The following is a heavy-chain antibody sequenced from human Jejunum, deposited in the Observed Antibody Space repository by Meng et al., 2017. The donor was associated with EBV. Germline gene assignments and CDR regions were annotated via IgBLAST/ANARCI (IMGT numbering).Heavy chain of an antibody. D-gene: IGHD2-21*02. CDR3: VRGGDYCLVY. CDR1: GASSNSRNW. CDR2: IYYSGST. Sequence: VQVDVVGRVVWKQSGLLSLTASVSGASSNSRNWGVWVRQSPGRGLEWLGEIYYSGSTNYNPSPKSRVTILVDRSENHFSLHLSSVTAADTAVYYCVRGGDYCLVYWGQGTLVTVSS. V-gene: IGHV4-4*02. J-gene: IGHJ4*02.